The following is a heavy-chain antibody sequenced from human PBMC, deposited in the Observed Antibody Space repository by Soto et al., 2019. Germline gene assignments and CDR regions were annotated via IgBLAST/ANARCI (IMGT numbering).Heavy chain of an antibody. Sequence: QVQLVESVGGGVQPGGSLRLSCAASGFTFSNYAMHWVRQAPGKGLEWVAIISFDGINRFYRDSVKGRFTISRDNSKNTLYLEMRSLTAEDTAVYFCAKDLSYCSRGSCYQHAGPDNWGHGTLVTVSS. D-gene: IGHD2-15*01. CDR1: GFTFSNYA. J-gene: IGHJ4*01. V-gene: IGHV3-30*18. CDR2: ISFDGINR. CDR3: AKDLSYCSRGSCYQHAGPDN.